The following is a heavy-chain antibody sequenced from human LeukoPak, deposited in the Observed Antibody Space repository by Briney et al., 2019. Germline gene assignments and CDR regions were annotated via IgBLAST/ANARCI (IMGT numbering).Heavy chain of an antibody. Sequence: SETLSLTCTVSGGSIGSSSYYWGWIRQPPGKGLEWIGSIYYSGSTYYNPSLKSRVTISVDTSKNQFSLKLSSVTAADTAVYYCARRREWFGELPPYYFDYWGQGTLVTVSS. CDR1: GGSIGSSSYY. CDR3: ARRREWFGELPPYYFDY. CDR2: IYYSGST. V-gene: IGHV4-39*01. D-gene: IGHD3-10*01. J-gene: IGHJ4*02.